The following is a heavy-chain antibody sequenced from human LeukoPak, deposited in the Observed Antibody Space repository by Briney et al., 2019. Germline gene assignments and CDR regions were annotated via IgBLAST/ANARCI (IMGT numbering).Heavy chain of an antibody. CDR3: ARDTGHLILGDY. V-gene: IGHV3-33*01. J-gene: IGHJ4*02. CDR1: GITFSTSG. Sequence: GRSLGLSCATSGITFSTSGMHWVRQAPGKGLEWVAVIWYDGSQKYYADSVKGRFTISRDNSKNTLYLQMNSLTAEDTAVYYCARDTGHLILGDYWGQGTLVIVSS. CDR2: IWYDGSQK. D-gene: IGHD7-27*01.